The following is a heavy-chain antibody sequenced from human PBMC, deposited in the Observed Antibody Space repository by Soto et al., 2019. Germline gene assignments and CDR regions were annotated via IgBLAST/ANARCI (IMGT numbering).Heavy chain of an antibody. D-gene: IGHD2-8*02. J-gene: IGHJ4*02. CDR2: IYWDDDK. CDR1: RFSLSTSGVG. CDR3: AHSPPGGYCPGY. V-gene: IGHV2-5*02. Sequence: SGPTLVNPTQTLTLPCTFSRFSLSTSGVGVGWIHQPPGKALEWLALIYWDDDKRYSPSLKSRLTITKDTSKNQVVLTMTNMDPVDTATYYCAHSPPGGYCPGYWGQGTLVTVSS.